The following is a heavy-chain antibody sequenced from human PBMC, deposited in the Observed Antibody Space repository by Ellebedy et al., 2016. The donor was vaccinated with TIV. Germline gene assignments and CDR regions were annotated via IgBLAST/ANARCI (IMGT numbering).Heavy chain of an antibody. CDR2: IPSSPSSI. Sequence: GESLKISXVASGFTFSTYAMNWVRQAPGKGLEWVSYIPSSPSSIYYADSVRGRFTISRDNAKNSLYLQMNGLRDEDTAVYYCARGANRLDFWGQGTLVTVSS. V-gene: IGHV3-48*02. D-gene: IGHD1-14*01. CDR1: GFTFSTYA. CDR3: ARGANRLDF. J-gene: IGHJ4*02.